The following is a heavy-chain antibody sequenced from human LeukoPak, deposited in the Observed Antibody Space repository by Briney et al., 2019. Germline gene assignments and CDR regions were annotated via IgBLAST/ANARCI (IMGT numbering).Heavy chain of an antibody. CDR3: ARDRLHYDSLTGYPAD. CDR2: ISSNVRST. CDR1: GFTFSTFA. V-gene: IGHV3-64*02. J-gene: IGHJ4*02. Sequence: GRSQRLSCVAYGFTFSTFAMHWVRQAPGKGLEYVSAISSNVRSTYYADSVKGRFTISRDNSKNTLYLQMGSLRAEDMAVYYCARDRLHYDSLTGYPADWGQGTLVTVSS. D-gene: IGHD3-9*01.